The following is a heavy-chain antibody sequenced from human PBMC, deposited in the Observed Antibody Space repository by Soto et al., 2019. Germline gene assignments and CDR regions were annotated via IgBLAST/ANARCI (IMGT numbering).Heavy chain of an antibody. J-gene: IGHJ4*02. CDR2: FDPEDGET. D-gene: IGHD3-10*01. CDR1: GYPLTGLS. Sequence: ASVKVSCKVSGYPLTGLSMHLVRPASGKRIERMGGFDPEDGETIYAQKFQGRVTMTKDTSTDTAYMELSSLRSEDTAVYYCATDSALGYYGSGRYYHDYWGQGTLVTVSS. V-gene: IGHV1-24*01. CDR3: ATDSALGYYGSGRYYHDY.